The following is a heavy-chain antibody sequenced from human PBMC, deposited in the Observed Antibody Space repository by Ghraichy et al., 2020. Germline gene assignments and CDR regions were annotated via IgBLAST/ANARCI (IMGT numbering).Heavy chain of an antibody. Sequence: SETLSLTCTVSGGSISSGDYSWSWIRQPAGKGLEWIGRVYSSGSTNFNPSLKSRVSISVDTSKNQFSLKLSSVTAADTAVYYCSKAAAFCSGGSCYGPDSWGQGTLVTVSS. CDR1: GGSISSGDYS. D-gene: IGHD2-15*01. J-gene: IGHJ4*02. V-gene: IGHV4-61*02. CDR3: SKAAAFCSGGSCYGPDS. CDR2: VYSSGST.